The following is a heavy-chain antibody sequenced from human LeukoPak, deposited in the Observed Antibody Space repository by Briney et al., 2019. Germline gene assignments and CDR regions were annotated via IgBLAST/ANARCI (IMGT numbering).Heavy chain of an antibody. CDR1: GGSISSYY. J-gene: IGHJ6*02. Sequence: PSETLSLTCTVSGGSISSYYWSWIRQPPGKGLEWIGYIYYSGSTNYNPSLKSRVTISVDTSKNQFSLKLSSVTAADTAAYYCARETPPGYYYGMDVWGQGTTVTVSS. V-gene: IGHV4-59*01. CDR2: IYYSGST. CDR3: ARETPPGYYYGMDV.